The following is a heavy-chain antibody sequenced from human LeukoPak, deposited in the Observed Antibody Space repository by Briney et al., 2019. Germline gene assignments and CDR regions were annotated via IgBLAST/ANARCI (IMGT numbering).Heavy chain of an antibody. CDR1: GFTFSSHA. CDR3: ARDNLAAAGDDNFDI. CDR2: ISISSSSV. V-gene: IGHV3-48*04. Sequence: PPGGSLRLSCAASGFTFSSHAMNWVRQAPGKGLEWVSYISISSSSVYYADSVKGRFTISRDNAKNSLYLQMNSLRAEDTAIYYRARDNLAAAGDDNFDIWGQGTMVTVSS. D-gene: IGHD6-13*01. J-gene: IGHJ3*02.